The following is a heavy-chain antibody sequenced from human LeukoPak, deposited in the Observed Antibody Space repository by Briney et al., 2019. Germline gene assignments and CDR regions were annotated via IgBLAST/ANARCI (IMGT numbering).Heavy chain of an antibody. J-gene: IGHJ4*01. D-gene: IGHD3-16*01. CDR1: GFTFSSYS. V-gene: IGHV3-23*01. CDR2: ISGSGGST. CDR3: GKELFGGVYTLYYFDY. Sequence: GGSLRLSCAASGFTFSSYSMNWVRQAPGKGLEWVSAISGSGGSTYYADSVKGRFTISRDNSKNTLYLQMNSLRAEDTAVYYCGKELFGGVYTLYYFDYGAKEPLVTFS.